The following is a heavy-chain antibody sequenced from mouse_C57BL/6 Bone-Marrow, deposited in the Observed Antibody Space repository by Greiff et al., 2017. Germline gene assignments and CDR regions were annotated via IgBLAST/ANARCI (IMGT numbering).Heavy chain of an antibody. CDR3: AREGLLRAMDY. CDR2: ISDGGSYT. J-gene: IGHJ4*01. CDR1: GFTFSSYA. D-gene: IGHD1-1*01. V-gene: IGHV5-4*01. Sequence: DVKLVASGGGLVKPGGSLKLSCAASGFTFSSYAMSWVRQTPEKRLEWVATISDGGSYTYYPDNVKGRFTISRDNAKNNLYLQMSHLKSEDTAMYYCAREGLLRAMDYWGQGTSVTVSS.